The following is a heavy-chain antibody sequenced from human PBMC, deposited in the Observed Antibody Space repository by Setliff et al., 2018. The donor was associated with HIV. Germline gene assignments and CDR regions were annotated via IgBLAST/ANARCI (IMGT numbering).Heavy chain of an antibody. J-gene: IGHJ3*01. D-gene: IGHD6-13*01. CDR2: IYPDDSNI. CDR1: DYTFTTYW. V-gene: IGHV5-51*01. CDR3: ARRDGRSMNAFQI. Sequence: PGESLKISCKALDYTFTTYWIGWVRQMPGEGLEWMGIIYPDDSNIRYNPSFQNQVTISAYKSITTAYLQINNLKASDTATYYCARRDGRSMNAFQIWGPGTVVTVSS.